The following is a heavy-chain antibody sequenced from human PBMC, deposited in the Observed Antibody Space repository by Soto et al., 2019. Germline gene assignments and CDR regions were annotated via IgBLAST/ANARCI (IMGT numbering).Heavy chain of an antibody. CDR3: ASQMGVTVNYEHYYGMDL. Sequence: SVKVSCKASGGTFSSYAISWVRQAPGQGLEWMGGIIPIFGTANYAQKFQGRVTITADESTSTAYMELSSLRSEDTAVYYCASQMGVTVNYEHYYGMDLCCQGT. V-gene: IGHV1-69*13. CDR2: IIPIFGTA. CDR1: GGTFSSYA. D-gene: IGHD3-3*01. J-gene: IGHJ6*02.